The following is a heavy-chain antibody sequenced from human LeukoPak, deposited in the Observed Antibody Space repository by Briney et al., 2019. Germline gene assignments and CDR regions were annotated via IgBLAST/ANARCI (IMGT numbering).Heavy chain of an antibody. CDR2: IYYSGST. V-gene: IGHV4-30-4*01. J-gene: IGHJ4*02. Sequence: SETLSLTCTVSGGSISSGDYYWSWIRQPPGKGLEWIGYIYYSGSTYYNPSLKSRVTISVDTSKNQFSLKLSSVTAADTAVYYCARGPLLRIFDYWGQGTLVTVSS. CDR1: GGSISSGDYY. CDR3: ARGPLLRIFDY. D-gene: IGHD3-22*01.